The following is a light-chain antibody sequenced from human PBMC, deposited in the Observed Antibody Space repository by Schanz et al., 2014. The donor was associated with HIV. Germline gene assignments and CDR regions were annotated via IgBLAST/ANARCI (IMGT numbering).Light chain of an antibody. V-gene: IGKV3-20*01. CDR1: QSVTRNF. CDR2: GAS. Sequence: ETVLTQSPGSLSLSPGERVTLSCRASQSVTRNFLAWYQHKPGQAPRLLISGASSRAAGIPDRFSGSGSGTDFTLTISRLEPEDFAVYYCHHYGDSRGTFGGGTEVDI. CDR3: HHYGDSRGT. J-gene: IGKJ4*02.